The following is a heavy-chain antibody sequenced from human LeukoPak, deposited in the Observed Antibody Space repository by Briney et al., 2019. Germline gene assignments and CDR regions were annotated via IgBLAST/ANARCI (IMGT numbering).Heavy chain of an antibody. CDR1: GFTFSSYW. V-gene: IGHV3-21*01. CDR3: SRDRLGGLDL. CDR2: ISTMSNYI. D-gene: IGHD5-12*01. Sequence: GGSLGLSCAASGFTFSSYWMSWVRQAPGKGLEWVSSISTMSNYIFYGDSVKGRFTISRDNAKNSVYLQMNSLRPEDTAVYYCSRDRLGGLDLWGQGTLVTVSS. J-gene: IGHJ5*02.